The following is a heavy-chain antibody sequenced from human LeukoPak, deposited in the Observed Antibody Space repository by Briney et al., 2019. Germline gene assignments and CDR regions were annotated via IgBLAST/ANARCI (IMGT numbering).Heavy chain of an antibody. CDR1: GYTFTGYY. CDR2: INPNSGGT. V-gene: IGHV1-2*04. J-gene: IGHJ4*02. Sequence: ASVKVSCKASGYTFTGYYMHWVRQAPGQGLEWMGWINPNSGGTNYAQKFQGWVTMTRDTSISTAYMELSRLRSDDTAVYYCARGPSVVVPAARVYFDYWGQGTPVTVSS. CDR3: ARGPSVVVPAARVYFDY. D-gene: IGHD2-2*01.